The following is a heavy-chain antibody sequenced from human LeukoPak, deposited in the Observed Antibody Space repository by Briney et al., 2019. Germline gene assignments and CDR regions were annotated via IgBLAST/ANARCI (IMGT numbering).Heavy chain of an antibody. D-gene: IGHD6-19*01. CDR1: GGSFSGYY. CDR2: IYYSGST. V-gene: IGHV4-59*01. CDR3: ARVGPAVTSPFDY. J-gene: IGHJ4*02. Sequence: SETLSLTCAVYGGSFSGYYWSWIRQPPGKGLEWIGYIYYSGSTNYNPSLKSRVTMSVDTAKNQFSLQLSSVSAADTAVYYCARVGPAVTSPFDYWGRGTLVTVSS.